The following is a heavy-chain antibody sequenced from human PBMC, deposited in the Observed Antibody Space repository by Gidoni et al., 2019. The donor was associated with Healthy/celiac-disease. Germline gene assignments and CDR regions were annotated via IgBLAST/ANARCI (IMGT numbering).Heavy chain of an antibody. V-gene: IGHV3-48*03. J-gene: IGHJ3*02. D-gene: IGHD3-22*01. CDR3: ASDKGYYDSSGYYWVDAFDI. CDR2: ISSSGSTI. CDR1: GFTFSSYE. Sequence: EVQLVESGGGLVQPGGSLRLSCAASGFTFSSYEMNWVRQAPGKGLEGVSYISSSGSTIYYADSVKGRFTISRDNAKNSLYLQMNSLRAEDTAVYYCASDKGYYDSSGYYWVDAFDIWGQGTMVTVSS.